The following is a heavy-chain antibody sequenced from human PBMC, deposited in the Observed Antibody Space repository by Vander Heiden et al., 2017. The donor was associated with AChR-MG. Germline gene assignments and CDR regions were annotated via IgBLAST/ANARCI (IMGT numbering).Heavy chain of an antibody. CDR1: GFTFSNAW. J-gene: IGHJ4*02. CDR3: TTDLGFGEPPSD. Sequence: EVQLVESGGGLVKPGGSLRLSCAASGFTFSNAWMSWVRQAPGKGLEWVGRIKSKTDGGTTDYAAPVKGRFTISRDDSKNTLYLQMNSLKTEDTAVYYCTTDLGFGEPPSDWGQGTLVTVSS. V-gene: IGHV3-15*01. CDR2: IKSKTDGGTT. D-gene: IGHD3-10*01.